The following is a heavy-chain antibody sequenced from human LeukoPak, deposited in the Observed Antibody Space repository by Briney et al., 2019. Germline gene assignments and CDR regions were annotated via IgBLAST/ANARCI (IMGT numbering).Heavy chain of an antibody. CDR3: ARVPASIAAGPRDFDY. CDR2: INHSGST. Sequence: SETLSLTCTVSGGSISSYYWNWIRQPPGKGLEWIGEINHSGSTNYNPSLKSRVTISVDTSKNQFSLKLSSVTAADTAVYYCARVPASIAAGPRDFDYWGQGTLVTVSS. CDR1: GGSISSYY. V-gene: IGHV4-34*01. J-gene: IGHJ4*02. D-gene: IGHD6-6*01.